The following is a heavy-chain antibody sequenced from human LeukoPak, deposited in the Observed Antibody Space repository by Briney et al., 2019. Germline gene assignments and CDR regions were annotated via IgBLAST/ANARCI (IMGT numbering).Heavy chain of an antibody. V-gene: IGHV3-23*01. CDR3: TLRTDY. Sequence: PGGSLRVSCAASGFTFNKYAMTWVRQAPGKGLEWVSVISANGHNTYYVDSVKGRFTISRDNFKNMMYLQMDSLRVEDTAVYYCTLRTDYWGQGILVSVSS. CDR2: ISANGHNT. CDR1: GFTFNKYA. J-gene: IGHJ4*01.